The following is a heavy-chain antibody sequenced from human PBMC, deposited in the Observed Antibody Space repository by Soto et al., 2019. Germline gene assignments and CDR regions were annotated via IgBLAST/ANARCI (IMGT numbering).Heavy chain of an antibody. CDR1: GGSISSYY. D-gene: IGHD6-6*01. Sequence: SETLSLTCTVSGGSISSYYWSWIRQPPGKGLEWIGYIYYSGSTNYNPSLKSRVTISVDTSKNQFSLKLSSVTAADTDVYYCARAVAALTPPLYYFDYWGQGTLVTVSS. V-gene: IGHV4-59*01. CDR2: IYYSGST. J-gene: IGHJ4*02. CDR3: ARAVAALTPPLYYFDY.